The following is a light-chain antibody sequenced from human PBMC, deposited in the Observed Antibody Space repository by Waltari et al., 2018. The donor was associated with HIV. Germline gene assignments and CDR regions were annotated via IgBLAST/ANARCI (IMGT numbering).Light chain of an antibody. V-gene: IGLV1-47*01. CDR2: SDN. CDR1: NSNIGFNY. Sequence: PVLPQPPSASGTPGHTVTIDCSGSNSNIGFNYVYWYQQLPGTAPKLLIYSDNQRPSGVPGRFSGSKSGTSASLVISGRRSEDEADYYCAAWDDSLSGRVFGGGTNLTVL. CDR3: AAWDDSLSGRV. J-gene: IGLJ3*02.